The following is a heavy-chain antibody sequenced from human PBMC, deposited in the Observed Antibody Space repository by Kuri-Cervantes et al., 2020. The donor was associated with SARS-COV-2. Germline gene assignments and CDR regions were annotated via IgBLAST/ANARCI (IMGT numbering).Heavy chain of an antibody. V-gene: IGHV3-23*01. D-gene: IGHD2-2*01. CDR2: ISGGGTSS. Sequence: GESLKISYAASGFTFSSYAMGWVRQAPGKGLEWVSCISGGGTSSDYSDSVKGRFTISRDNSKNTLYLVMNNLRGEDTAVYFCAKDRDYYSRPPPFHYWGQGAQVTVSS. J-gene: IGHJ4*02. CDR3: AKDRDYYSRPPPFHY. CDR1: GFTFSSYA.